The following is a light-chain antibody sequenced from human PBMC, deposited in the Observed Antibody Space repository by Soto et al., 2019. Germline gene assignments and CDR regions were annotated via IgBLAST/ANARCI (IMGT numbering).Light chain of an antibody. CDR2: AAS. J-gene: IGKJ1*01. CDR3: QQSYSTTWT. V-gene: IGKV1-39*01. Sequence: DIQMTQSPSFLSASVGDRVTITCQASQDITSYLNWYQWKPGKAPKLLIYAASIMHIGVPSRFSGSGSGTTFTLTITSLQSEDFATYSCQQSYSTTWTFGQGTKVEIK. CDR1: QDITSY.